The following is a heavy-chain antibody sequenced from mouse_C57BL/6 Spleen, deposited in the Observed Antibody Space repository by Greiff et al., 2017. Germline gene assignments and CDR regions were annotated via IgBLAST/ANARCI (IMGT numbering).Heavy chain of an antibody. D-gene: IGHD1-1*01. Sequence: VKLMESGAELARPGASVKLSCKASGYTFTSYGISWVKQRTGQGLEWIGEIYPRSGNTYYNEKFKGKATLTADKSSSTAYMELRSLTSEDSAVYFCARWYYGSSHYFDYWGQGTTLTVSS. V-gene: IGHV1-81*01. J-gene: IGHJ2*01. CDR2: IYPRSGNT. CDR1: GYTFTSYG. CDR3: ARWYYGSSHYFDY.